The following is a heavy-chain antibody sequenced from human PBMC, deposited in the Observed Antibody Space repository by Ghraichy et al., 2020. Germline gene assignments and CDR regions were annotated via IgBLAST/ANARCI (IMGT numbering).Heavy chain of an antibody. J-gene: IGHJ4*02. CDR3: ARKVRQRGWYDY. V-gene: IGHV1-18*01. CDR1: GYTFTSYG. CDR2: ISAYNGDT. D-gene: IGHD6-19*01. Sequence: ASVKVSCKASGYTFTSYGISWVRQAPGQGLEWMGWISAYNGDTNYAQKLQGRVTMTTDTSTSTAYMELRSLRSDDTAVYYCARKVRQRGWYDYWGQGTLVTVSS.